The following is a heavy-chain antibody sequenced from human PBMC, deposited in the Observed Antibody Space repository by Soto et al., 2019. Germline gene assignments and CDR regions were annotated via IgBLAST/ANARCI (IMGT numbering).Heavy chain of an antibody. D-gene: IGHD1-26*01. V-gene: IGHV3-15*01. CDR3: ATEGGYPGSNFYGAY. CDR2: IKGSHAGGTT. CDR1: GFTFTKAY. Sequence: EVPLVESGGGLVEPGGSIRLSCVASGFTFTKAYMTWVRQAPGKGLEWVGRIKGSHAGGTTDYATSVKGRFTISRDDSKDTLYLQMNSLKTEATSVYYCATEGGYPGSNFYGAYWGQGTLVTVSS. J-gene: IGHJ4*02.